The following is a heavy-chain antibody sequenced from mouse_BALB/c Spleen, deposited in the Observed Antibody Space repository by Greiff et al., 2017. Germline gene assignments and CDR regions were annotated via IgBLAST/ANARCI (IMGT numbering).Heavy chain of an antibody. D-gene: IGHD3-2*02. V-gene: IGHV1-9*01. CDR1: GYTFSSYW. Sequence: QVQLKQSGAELMKPGASVKISCKATGYTFSSYWIEWVKQRPGHGLEWIGEILPGSGSTNYNEKFKGKATFTADTSSNTAYMQLSSLTSEDSAVYYCARPYQGDAMDYWGQGTSVTVSS. CDR3: ARPYQGDAMDY. J-gene: IGHJ4*01. CDR2: ILPGSGST.